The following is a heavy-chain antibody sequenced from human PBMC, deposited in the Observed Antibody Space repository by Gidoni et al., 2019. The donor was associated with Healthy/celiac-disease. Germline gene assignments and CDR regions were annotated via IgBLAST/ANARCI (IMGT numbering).Heavy chain of an antibody. J-gene: IGHJ3*02. V-gene: IGHV3-33*01. D-gene: IGHD5-18*01. CDR1: GFTFSSYG. Sequence: VPLVESGCGVVQPGGSLRLSCAASGFTFSSYGMHWVRQAPGKGLECVAVIWYDGSNKYYADSVKGRFTISRDNSKTTLYLQMNSQRAEDTAVYYCARWDTADAFDIWGQVTMVTVSS. CDR3: ARWDTADAFDI. CDR2: IWYDGSNK.